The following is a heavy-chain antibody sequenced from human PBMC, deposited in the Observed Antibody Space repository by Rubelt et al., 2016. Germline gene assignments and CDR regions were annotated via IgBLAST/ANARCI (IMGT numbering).Heavy chain of an antibody. CDR2: IYSGGKT. Sequence: EMQLVESGRDLVQPGGSLRLSCAVSGFTFSIYAMTWVRQAPGKGLEWVTVIYSGGKTDYADSVKGRCTISRDNSKNPLFLQMNSLRAEDTAVYYCARDSSGWYYFDWWGQGALVTISS. J-gene: IGHJ4*02. CDR3: ARDSSGWYYFDW. D-gene: IGHD6-19*01. V-gene: IGHV3-66*02. CDR1: GFTFSIYA.